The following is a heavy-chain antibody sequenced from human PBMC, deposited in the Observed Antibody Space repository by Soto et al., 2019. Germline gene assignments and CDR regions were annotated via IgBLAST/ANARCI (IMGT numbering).Heavy chain of an antibody. CDR3: AREGYCSSTSCHTKLRFLEGGAFDI. D-gene: IGHD2-2*02. Sequence: GGSLRLSCAASGFTFSSYAMHWVRQAPGKGLEWVAVISYDGSNKYYADSVKGRFTISRDNSKNTLYLQMNSLRAEGTAVYYCAREGYCSSTSCHTKLRFLEGGAFDIWGQGTMVTVSS. V-gene: IGHV3-30-3*01. J-gene: IGHJ3*02. CDR2: ISYDGSNK. CDR1: GFTFSSYA.